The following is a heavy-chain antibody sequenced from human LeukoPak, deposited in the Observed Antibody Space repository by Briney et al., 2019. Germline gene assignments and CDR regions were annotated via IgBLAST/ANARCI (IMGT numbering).Heavy chain of an antibody. CDR1: GYTFTSYD. Sequence: VASVKVSCKASGYTFTSYDINWVRQATGQGLEWMGWMNPNSGNTGYAQKFQGRVTMTRNTSISTAYMELSSLRSEDTAVYYCARARGNYYGSGSHLDAFDIWGQGTMVTVSS. D-gene: IGHD3-10*01. CDR2: MNPNSGNT. CDR3: ARARGNYYGSGSHLDAFDI. V-gene: IGHV1-8*01. J-gene: IGHJ3*02.